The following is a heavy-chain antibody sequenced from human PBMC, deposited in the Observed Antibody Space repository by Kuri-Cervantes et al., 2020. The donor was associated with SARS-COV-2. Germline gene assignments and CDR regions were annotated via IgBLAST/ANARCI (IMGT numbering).Heavy chain of an antibody. CDR3: AKSFDPYNSLSGDYFDY. V-gene: IGHV3-30*18. Sequence: GGSLRLSCAASGLTFSTYGMHWVRQAPGKGLEWVAVISYDGTNKYYADSVKGRFTISRDNSKNTLYLQMNSLRPEDTAVYYCAKSFDPYNSLSGDYFDYWGQGTLVTVSS. CDR2: ISYDGTNK. J-gene: IGHJ4*02. CDR1: GLTFSTYG. D-gene: IGHD5-24*01.